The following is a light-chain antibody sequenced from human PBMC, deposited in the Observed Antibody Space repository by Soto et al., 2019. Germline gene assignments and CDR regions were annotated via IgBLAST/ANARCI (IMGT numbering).Light chain of an antibody. V-gene: IGLV2-23*02. CDR2: DVS. CDR3: SSNDGSTTFV. Sequence: QSALTQPASVSGSPGQSITISCTGTSSDVGGYNYVSWYQQHPGKAPKLMIYDVSNRPSGVSNRFSVSNSGNTAPLTISVLKIEDEDDYACSSNDGSTTFVVGGGTKL. J-gene: IGLJ2*01. CDR1: SSDVGGYNY.